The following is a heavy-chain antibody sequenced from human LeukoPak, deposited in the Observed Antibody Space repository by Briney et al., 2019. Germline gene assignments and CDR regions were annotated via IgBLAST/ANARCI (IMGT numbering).Heavy chain of an antibody. CDR3: ARDNNWGLDY. V-gene: IGHV3-7*05. Sequence: GGSLRLSCAASGFTFSSYGMHWVRQAPGKGLEWVAKIKQDGSEKTYVDSVMGRFTISRDNAQNSLYLQMNSLRAEDTAVYYCARDNNWGLDYWGQGTLVTVSS. CDR1: GFTFSSYG. D-gene: IGHD7-27*01. CDR2: IKQDGSEK. J-gene: IGHJ4*02.